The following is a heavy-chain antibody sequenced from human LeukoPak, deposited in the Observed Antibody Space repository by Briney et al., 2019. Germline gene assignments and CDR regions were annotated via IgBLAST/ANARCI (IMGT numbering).Heavy chain of an antibody. J-gene: IGHJ4*02. CDR3: ARTRRFESSGLFDY. Sequence: GASVKVSCKASGYTFTSYDINWVRQAPGQGLEWMGWMNPNNEYAGYAQKFLGRVTMTRNTPITTAYMELSSLRDEDTAVYYCARTRRFESSGLFDYWGQGTLVTVSS. V-gene: IGHV1-8*02. D-gene: IGHD3-22*01. CDR1: GYTFTSYD. CDR2: MNPNNEYA.